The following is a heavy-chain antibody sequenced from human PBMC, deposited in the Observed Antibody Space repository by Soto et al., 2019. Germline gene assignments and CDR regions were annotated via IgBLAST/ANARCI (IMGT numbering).Heavy chain of an antibody. D-gene: IGHD3-3*02. J-gene: IGHJ3*02. CDR1: GGSISNNDW. CDR2: IHHSGSP. V-gene: IGHV4-4*02. CDR3: ARASHFWSGYYSTDAFDI. Sequence: SETLSLTCVVSGGSISNNDWWSWVRQSPGKGLEWIGEIHHSGSPNYNPSLKSRVTISVDRSKNQFSLKLSSVTAADTAVYYCARASHFWSGYYSTDAFDIWGQGTMVTVSS.